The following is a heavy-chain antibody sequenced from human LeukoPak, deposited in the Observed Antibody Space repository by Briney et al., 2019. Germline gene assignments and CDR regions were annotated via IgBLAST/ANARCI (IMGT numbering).Heavy chain of an antibody. CDR2: FSVYNGNT. Sequence: ASVKVSCKASVYTFSTYGITWVRQAPGQGLEWMGWFSVYNGNTKYAQKLQGRVTMTTDTSTSIAYMELRGLGSDDTAVYYCARGTTVPPYYFDYWGQGTLVTVSS. D-gene: IGHD1-26*01. CDR3: ARGTTVPPYYFDY. CDR1: VYTFSTYG. J-gene: IGHJ4*02. V-gene: IGHV1-18*01.